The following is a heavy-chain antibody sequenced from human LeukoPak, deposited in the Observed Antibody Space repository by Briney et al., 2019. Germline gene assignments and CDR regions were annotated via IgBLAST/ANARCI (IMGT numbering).Heavy chain of an antibody. V-gene: IGHV1-2*04. J-gene: IGHJ3*02. CDR2: INPNSGGT. CDR3: ARDQSRSPSGNEEVAFDI. Sequence: GASVKVSCKASGYTFTGYYMHWVRQAPGQGLEWMGWINPNSGGTNYAQKFQGWVTMTRDTSISTAYMELSRLRSDDTAVYYCARDQSRSPSGNEEVAFDIWGQGTMVTVSS. CDR1: GYTFTGYY. D-gene: IGHD3-10*01.